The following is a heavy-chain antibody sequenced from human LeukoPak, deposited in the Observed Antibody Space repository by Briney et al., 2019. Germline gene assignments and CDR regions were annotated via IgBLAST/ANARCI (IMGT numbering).Heavy chain of an antibody. Sequence: SETLSLTCTVSGGSISSYYWSWIRQPPGKGLEWIGYIYYSGSTNYNPSLKSRVTISVDTSKNQFSLKLSSVTAADTAVYYCARGGDSLAEYFQHWGQGTLVTVSS. D-gene: IGHD2-21*02. CDR1: GGSISSYY. CDR3: ARGGDSLAEYFQH. J-gene: IGHJ1*01. CDR2: IYYSGST. V-gene: IGHV4-59*08.